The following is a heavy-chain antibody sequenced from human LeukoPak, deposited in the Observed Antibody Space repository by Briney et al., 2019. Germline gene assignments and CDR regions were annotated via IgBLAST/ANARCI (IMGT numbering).Heavy chain of an antibody. CDR3: TRDRMGVGDY. CDR2: ITSNGDNT. Sequence: GGFLRLSCAASGFTFSTYALHWVRQAPGKGLEYVSSITSNGDNTYYANSVEGRFTISRDNSKNTLYLEMGSLRAEDMAVYYCTRDRMGVGDYWGQGTLVTVSS. CDR1: GFTFSTYA. D-gene: IGHD3-3*01. J-gene: IGHJ4*02. V-gene: IGHV3-64*01.